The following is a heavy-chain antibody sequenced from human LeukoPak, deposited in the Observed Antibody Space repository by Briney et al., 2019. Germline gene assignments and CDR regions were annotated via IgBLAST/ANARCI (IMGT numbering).Heavy chain of an antibody. CDR2: INPNSGGT. Sequence: ASVKVSCKASGYTFTGYYMHWVRQAPGQGLEWMGWINPNSGGTNYAQKFQGRVTMTRDTSISTAYMELSRLRSDDTAVYYCARDSGPYHEILTSPGYFDYWGQGTLVTVSP. V-gene: IGHV1-2*02. CDR3: ARDSGPYHEILTSPGYFDY. D-gene: IGHD3-9*01. CDR1: GYTFTGYY. J-gene: IGHJ4*02.